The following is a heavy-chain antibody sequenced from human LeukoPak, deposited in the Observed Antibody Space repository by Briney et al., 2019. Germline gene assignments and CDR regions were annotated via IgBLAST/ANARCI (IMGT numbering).Heavy chain of an antibody. J-gene: IGHJ6*02. CDR2: INPSGGST. V-gene: IGHV1-46*01. Sequence: ASVKVSCKASGYTFTSYYMHWVRQAPGQGLEWMGLINPSGGSTRYAQKFQGRVTMSRDTSTNTVYMDLSSLRAEDTAVYYCARTLDQLVRSGMDVWGQGTTVTVSS. CDR3: ARTLDQLVRSGMDV. D-gene: IGHD6-13*01. CDR1: GYTFTSYY.